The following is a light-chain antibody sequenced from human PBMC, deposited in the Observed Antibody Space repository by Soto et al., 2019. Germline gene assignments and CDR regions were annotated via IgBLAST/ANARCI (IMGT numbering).Light chain of an antibody. V-gene: IGKV3-20*01. CDR3: QQYGSSGT. Sequence: VFTPSPWALYLAPGERATLSWRASQSVSNNYLAWYQQKPGQAPRLLIYGASNRATGIPDRFSGSGSGTDFTLTISRLEPEDFAVYYCQQYGSSGTFGQGTKVDIK. CDR2: GAS. CDR1: QSVSNNY. J-gene: IGKJ1*01.